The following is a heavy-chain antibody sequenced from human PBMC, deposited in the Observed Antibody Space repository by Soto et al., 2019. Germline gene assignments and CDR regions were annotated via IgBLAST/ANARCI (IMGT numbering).Heavy chain of an antibody. CDR1: GGSISSSSYY. V-gene: IGHV4-39*01. CDR3: ASRFKIFGVVIPYYFDY. J-gene: IGHJ4*02. CDR2: IYYSGST. D-gene: IGHD3-3*01. Sequence: QLQLQESGPGLVKPSETLSLTCTVSGGSISSSSYYWGWIRQPPGKGLEWIGSIYYSGSTYYNPSLKSRVTISVDTSKNQFSLKLSSVTAADTAVSYCASRFKIFGVVIPYYFDYWGQGTLVTVSS.